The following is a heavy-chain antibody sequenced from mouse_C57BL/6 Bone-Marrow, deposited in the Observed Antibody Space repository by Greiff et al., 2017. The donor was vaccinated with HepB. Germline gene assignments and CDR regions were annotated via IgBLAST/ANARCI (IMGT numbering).Heavy chain of an antibody. D-gene: IGHD1-1*01. J-gene: IGHJ4*01. V-gene: IGHV10-1*01. CDR3: ERHGGYYGSSYDAMDY. CDR1: GFSFNTYA. Sequence: VQLKESGGGLVQPKGSLKLSCAASGFSFNTYAMNWVRQAPGKGLEWVARIRSKSNNYATYYADSVKDRFTISRDDSESMLYLQMNNLKTEDTAMYYCERHGGYYGSSYDAMDYWGQGTSVTVSS. CDR2: IRSKSNNYAT.